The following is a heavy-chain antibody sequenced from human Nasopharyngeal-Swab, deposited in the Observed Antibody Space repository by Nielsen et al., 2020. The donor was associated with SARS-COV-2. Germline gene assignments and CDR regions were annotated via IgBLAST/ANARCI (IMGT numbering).Heavy chain of an antibody. D-gene: IGHD2-15*01. CDR3: ARERCSGGSCYLYYYYGMDV. J-gene: IGHJ6*02. V-gene: IGHV3-48*04. Sequence: GGSLRLSCAASGFTFSSYSMNWVRQAPGKGLEWVSYISSGSSTIYYADSLKGRFTISRDNAKNSLYLQMNSLRAEDTAVYYCARERCSGGSCYLYYYYGMDVWGQGTTVTVSS. CDR2: ISSGSSTI. CDR1: GFTFSSYS.